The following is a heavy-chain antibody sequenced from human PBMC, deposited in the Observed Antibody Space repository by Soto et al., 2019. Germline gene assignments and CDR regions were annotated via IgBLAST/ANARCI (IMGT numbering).Heavy chain of an antibody. D-gene: IGHD3-10*01. CDR3: AKKVNSGSGSQYFDY. CDR1: GFTFSSYS. J-gene: IGHJ4*02. V-gene: IGHV3-23*01. CDR2: FRGSGDDGTT. Sequence: EVQLLESGGGLVQPGGSLRLSCAASGFTFSSYSMSWVRQAPGKGLEWVSGFRGSGDDGTTYYADSVKGRFTISRDNSKNMLFLHINSLRAEDTAISYCAKKVNSGSGSQYFDYWGQGTLVTVSS.